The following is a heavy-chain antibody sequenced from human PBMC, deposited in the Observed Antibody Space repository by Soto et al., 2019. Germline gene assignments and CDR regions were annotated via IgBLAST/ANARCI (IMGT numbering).Heavy chain of an antibody. V-gene: IGHV3-7*04. CDR3: AMDYVLCKGRSCNCAPMAF. CDR2: INQDGSEK. CDR1: GFTLSGYS. J-gene: IGHJ6*02. D-gene: IGHD2-15*01. Sequence: GGSLRLPCGASGFTLSGYSMTWFRHAPGKGLEWVANINQDGSEKYYVDSVKGRFTISRDNAQNSLYLQMDSLRVEDTAVYYYAMDYVLCKGRSCNCAPMAFSGQVTTV.